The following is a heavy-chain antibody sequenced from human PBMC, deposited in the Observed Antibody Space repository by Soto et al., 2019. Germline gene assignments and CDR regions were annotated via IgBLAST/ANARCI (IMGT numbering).Heavy chain of an antibody. CDR1: GSTFHTFS. J-gene: IGHJ3*01. CDR2: ISGSGATT. Sequence: RRLSCAASGSTFHTFSMNWVSQAQGQGLEWVESISGSGATTYYADSVKGRFTISRDTSKNTLCLQMNSRSAEDTAVYYCAKGFIVVVTAIRPYDNFGVWAKGTMVAV. V-gene: IGHV3-23*01. CDR3: AKGFIVVVTAIRPYDNFGV. D-gene: IGHD2-21*02.